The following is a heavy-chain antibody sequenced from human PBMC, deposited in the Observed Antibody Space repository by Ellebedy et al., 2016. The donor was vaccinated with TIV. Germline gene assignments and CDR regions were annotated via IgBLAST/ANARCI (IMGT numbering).Heavy chain of an antibody. V-gene: IGHV3-33*01. CDR2: IWYDGSNK. CDR1: GFTFSSYG. J-gene: IGHJ6*02. Sequence: GESLKISXAASGFTFSSYGMHWVRQAPGKGLEWVAVIWYDGSNKYYADSVKGRFTISRDNSKNTLYLQMNSLRAEDTAVYYCARMQYFDWLLPYYYYYYGMDVWGQGTTVTVSS. D-gene: IGHD3-9*01. CDR3: ARMQYFDWLLPYYYYYYGMDV.